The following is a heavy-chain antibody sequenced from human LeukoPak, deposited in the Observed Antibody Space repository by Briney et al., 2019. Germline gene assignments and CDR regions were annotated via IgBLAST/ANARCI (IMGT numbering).Heavy chain of an antibody. CDR2: IYYSGST. CDR3: AREGTYNWFDP. V-gene: IGHV4-59*12. CDR1: GGSISSYY. Sequence: PSETLSLTCTVPGGSISSYYWSWIRQPPGKGLEWIGYIYYSGSTYYNPSLKSRVTISVDTSKNQFSLKLSSVTAADTAVYYCAREGTYNWFDPWGQGTLVTVSS. J-gene: IGHJ5*02.